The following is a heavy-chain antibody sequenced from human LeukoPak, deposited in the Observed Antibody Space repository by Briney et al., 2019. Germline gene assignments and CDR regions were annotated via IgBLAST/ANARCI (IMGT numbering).Heavy chain of an antibody. CDR2: ISAYNGNT. V-gene: IGHV1-18*01. Sequence: ASVKVSCKASGYTFTSYGISWVRQAPGQGLEWMGWISAYNGNTNYAQKLQGRVTMTTDTSTSTAYMELRSLRSDDTAVYYCAKVGYCSSTSCTYFDYWGQGTLVTVSS. CDR1: GYTFTSYG. CDR3: AKVGYCSSTSCTYFDY. J-gene: IGHJ4*02. D-gene: IGHD2-2*01.